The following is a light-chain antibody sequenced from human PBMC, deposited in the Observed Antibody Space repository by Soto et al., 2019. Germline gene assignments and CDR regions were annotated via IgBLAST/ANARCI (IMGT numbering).Light chain of an antibody. V-gene: IGKV1-5*03. Sequence: EIQMTHSPCTLSASVGDRVTITCRASQSISSWLAWYQQKPGKAPKLLIYKASSLESGVPSRFSGSGSGTEFTLTISSLQPDDFATYYCQQYNSYSPWAFGQGTKVDI. CDR1: QSISSW. CDR3: QQYNSYSPWA. J-gene: IGKJ1*01. CDR2: KAS.